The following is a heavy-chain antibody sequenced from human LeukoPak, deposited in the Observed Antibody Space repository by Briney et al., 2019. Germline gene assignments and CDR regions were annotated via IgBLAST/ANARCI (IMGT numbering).Heavy chain of an antibody. J-gene: IGHJ3*02. Sequence: SETLSLTCTVSDGSINTYYWSWIRQPPGKGLEWIGYIYHSGSTYYNPSLKSRVTISVDRSKNQFSLKLSSVTAADTAVYYCARDRVGDSDAFDIWGQGTMVTVSS. CDR3: ARDRVGDSDAFDI. D-gene: IGHD4-17*01. CDR1: DGSINTYY. V-gene: IGHV4-59*12. CDR2: IYHSGST.